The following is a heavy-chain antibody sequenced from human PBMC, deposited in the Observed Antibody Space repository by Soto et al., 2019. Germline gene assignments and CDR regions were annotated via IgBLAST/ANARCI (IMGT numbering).Heavy chain of an antibody. Sequence: SETLSLTCAVSGGSISSGDYSWSWIRQPPGKGLEWIGEINHSGSTNYNPSLKSRVTISVDTSKNQFSLKLTSVTAADTAVYYCARDKITGLFDYWGQGTLVTVSS. J-gene: IGHJ4*02. CDR3: ARDKITGLFDY. D-gene: IGHD2-8*02. CDR1: GGSISSGDYS. V-gene: IGHV4-30-2*01. CDR2: INHSGST.